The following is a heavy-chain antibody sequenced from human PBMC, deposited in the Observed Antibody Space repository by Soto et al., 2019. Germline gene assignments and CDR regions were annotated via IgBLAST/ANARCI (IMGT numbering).Heavy chain of an antibody. CDR1: GFTSSSYG. J-gene: IGHJ6*02. Sequence: GGSLRLSCAASGFTSSSYGMHWVRQAPGKGLEWVAVISYDGSNKYYADSVKGRFTISRDNSKNTLYLQMNSLRAEDTAVYYCAKDLVLLGAPTDYYYYGMDVWGQGTTVNVSS. CDR2: ISYDGSNK. CDR3: AKDLVLLGAPTDYYYYGMDV. D-gene: IGHD1-26*01. V-gene: IGHV3-30*18.